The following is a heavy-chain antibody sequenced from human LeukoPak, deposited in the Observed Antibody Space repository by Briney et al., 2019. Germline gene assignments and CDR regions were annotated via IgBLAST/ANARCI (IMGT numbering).Heavy chain of an antibody. CDR3: ARPKNMVATGYFDY. CDR2: INLEGTTT. Sequence: SGGSLRLSCAASGFTFRNYWMHWVRQAPGKGLVWVSRINLEGTTTDYADSVKGRLTISRDNAKNTLYLQMNSLRVEDTAVYYCARPKNMVATGYFDYWGQGTLVTVSS. D-gene: IGHD5-12*01. J-gene: IGHJ4*02. V-gene: IGHV3-74*01. CDR1: GFTFRNYW.